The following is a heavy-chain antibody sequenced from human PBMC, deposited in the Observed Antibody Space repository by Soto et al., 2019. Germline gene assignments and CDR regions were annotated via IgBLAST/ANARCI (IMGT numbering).Heavy chain of an antibody. D-gene: IGHD3-16*01. Sequence: QVQLVQSGAEVKKPGASVKVSCKASGYTFTSYYMHWVRQAPGQGLEWMGIIKPSGGSTSYAQKFQGRVTMTRDTSTSTVYMELSSLRSEDTAVYYCARGDHLNLGVNWFDPWGQGTLVTVSS. CDR2: IKPSGGST. CDR1: GYTFTSYY. V-gene: IGHV1-46*01. J-gene: IGHJ5*02. CDR3: ARGDHLNLGVNWFDP.